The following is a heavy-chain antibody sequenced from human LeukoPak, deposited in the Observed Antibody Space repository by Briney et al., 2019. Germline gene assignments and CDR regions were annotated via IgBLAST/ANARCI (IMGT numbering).Heavy chain of an antibody. CDR2: TYYRSKWYN. J-gene: IGHJ4*02. V-gene: IGHV6-1*01. CDR3: ARDVGSSCFLDY. D-gene: IGHD6-13*01. CDR1: GDSVSSDSAA. Sequence: SQTLSLTCAISGDSVSSDSAAWNWIRQSPSRGLEWLGRTYYRSKWYNDYAVSVKSRRPINPDTSKNQFSLQLNSVTPEDTAVYYCARDVGSSCFLDYWGQGTLVTVSS.